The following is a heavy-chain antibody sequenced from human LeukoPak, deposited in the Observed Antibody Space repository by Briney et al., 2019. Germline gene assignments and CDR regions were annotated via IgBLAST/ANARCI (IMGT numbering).Heavy chain of an antibody. CDR3: ARELDRIQDLDS. Sequence: PGGSLRLSCAASGYTFSCCSMNWVRQAPGKGLEWLSSINNSGDDKYHADSVQGRFTISRDNAKNSLYLQMNTLRAEHTAVYYCARELDRIQDLDSWGRGTQVTVSS. CDR2: INNSGDDK. CDR1: GYTFSCCS. D-gene: IGHD1-1*01. V-gene: IGHV3-21*01. J-gene: IGHJ4*02.